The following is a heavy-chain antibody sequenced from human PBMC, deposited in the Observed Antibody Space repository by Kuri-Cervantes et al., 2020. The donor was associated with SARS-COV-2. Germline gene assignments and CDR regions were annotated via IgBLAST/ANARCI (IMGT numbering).Heavy chain of an antibody. CDR1: DYTFSTYG. Sequence: ASVKVSCKASDYTFSTYGITWVRQAPGQGLEWMGWISAYTGNTNYAQKLQGRVTMTTDTSTSTAYMELRSLRSDDTAVYYCARVPSPPRHTYGDSYFDYWGQGTLVTVSS. D-gene: IGHD4-17*01. J-gene: IGHJ4*02. V-gene: IGHV1-18*01. CDR2: ISAYTGNT. CDR3: ARVPSPPRHTYGDSYFDY.